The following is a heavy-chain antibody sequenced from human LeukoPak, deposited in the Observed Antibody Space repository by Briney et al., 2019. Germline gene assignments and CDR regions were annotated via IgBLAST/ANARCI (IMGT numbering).Heavy chain of an antibody. CDR3: ASGSRAADWDY. J-gene: IGHJ4*02. CDR2: IYPGDSDT. V-gene: IGHV5-51*01. Sequence: GESLKISCKGSGYTFTTYWIAWVLQMPAKGLVWMGIIYPGDSDTRYSPSFQGQVTISADKSISTAYLQWSSLKASDTAMYYCASGSRAADWDYWGQGTLVTVSS. D-gene: IGHD2-15*01. CDR1: GYTFTTYW.